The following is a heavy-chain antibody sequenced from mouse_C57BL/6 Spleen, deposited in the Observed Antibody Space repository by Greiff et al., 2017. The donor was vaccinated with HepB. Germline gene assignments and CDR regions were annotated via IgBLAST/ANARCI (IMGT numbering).Heavy chain of an antibody. V-gene: IGHV1-43*01. CDR3: ASNLYAMDY. J-gene: IGHJ4*01. Sequence: VQLQQSGPELVKPGASVKISCKASGYSFTGYYMHWVKQSSEKSLEWIGEINPSTGGTSYNQKLKGKATLTVDKSSSTAYMQLKSLTSEDSAVYYCASNLYAMDYWGQGTSVTVSS. CDR1: GYSFTGYY. CDR2: INPSTGGT.